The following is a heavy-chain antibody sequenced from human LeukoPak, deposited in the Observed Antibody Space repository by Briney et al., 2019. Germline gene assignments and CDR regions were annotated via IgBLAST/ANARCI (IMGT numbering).Heavy chain of an antibody. CDR2: ISTSGST. Sequence: SETLTLTCTVSRGSISSGNYYWSWIRLPAGKGLEWIGRISTSGSTDYNPSLKSRVTISVDTSKNQFSLKLSSVTAAGTAVYYCARQVDSCGQGTLVTVSS. V-gene: IGHV4-61*02. CDR1: RGSISSGNYY. J-gene: IGHJ5*01. CDR3: ARQVDS.